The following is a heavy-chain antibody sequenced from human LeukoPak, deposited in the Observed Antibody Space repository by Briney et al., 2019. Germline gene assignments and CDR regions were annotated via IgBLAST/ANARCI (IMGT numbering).Heavy chain of an antibody. V-gene: IGHV4-38-2*02. CDR1: GYSISSGYY. CDR3: ARTRYYYNSRSYGAPYYFDY. Sequence: SETLSLTCTVSGYSISSGYYWGWIRQSPGKGLELIGSIYHSGSTYYNPSLKSRVTISVDTSKNQFSLKLSSVTAADTAVYYCARTRYYYNSRSYGAPYYFDYWGQGTLVTVSS. CDR2: IYHSGST. D-gene: IGHD3-10*01. J-gene: IGHJ4*02.